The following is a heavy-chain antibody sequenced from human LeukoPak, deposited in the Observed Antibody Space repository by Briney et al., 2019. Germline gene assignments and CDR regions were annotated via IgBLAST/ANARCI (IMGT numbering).Heavy chain of an antibody. J-gene: IGHJ6*03. V-gene: IGHV3-30*02. CDR1: GFTFSGYG. CDR2: IRYDGSNK. CDR3: ARDGYCSSTSCYYYYYYYMDV. D-gene: IGHD2-2*03. Sequence: GGSLRLSCAASGFTFSGYGMHWVRQAPGKGLEWVAFIRYDGSNKYYADSVKGRFTISRDNSKNTLYLQMNSLRAEDTAVYYCARDGYCSSTSCYYYYYYYMDVWGKGTTVTVSS.